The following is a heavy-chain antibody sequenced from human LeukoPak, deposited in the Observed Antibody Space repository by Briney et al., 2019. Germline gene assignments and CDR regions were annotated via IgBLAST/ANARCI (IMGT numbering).Heavy chain of an antibody. D-gene: IGHD6-13*01. CDR1: EYSFTSYW. CDR3: ATTRGQQLVPEDAFDI. CDR2: IYPGDSDT. V-gene: IGHV5-51*01. J-gene: IGHJ3*02. Sequence: GESLKISCKGSEYSFTSYWIGWVRQTPGKGLEWMGIIYPGDSDTRYSPSFQGQVTISADKSISTAYLQWSSLKASDTAMYYCATTRGQQLVPEDAFDIWGQGTMVTVSS.